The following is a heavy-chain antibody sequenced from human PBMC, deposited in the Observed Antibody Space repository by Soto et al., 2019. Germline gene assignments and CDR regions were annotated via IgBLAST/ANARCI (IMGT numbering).Heavy chain of an antibody. CDR3: ARGGQDFWSGPFDY. CDR2: IDNSGST. D-gene: IGHD3-3*01. J-gene: IGHJ4*02. Sequence: SDTLSLTCTVSGGSISNYFCNWIRQPAGKGLEWIGRIDNSGSTNYNPSLKSRITMSADTSRNQFSLKLNSVTAADTAVYYCARGGQDFWSGPFDYWGQGALVTVSS. CDR1: GGSISNYF. V-gene: IGHV4-4*07.